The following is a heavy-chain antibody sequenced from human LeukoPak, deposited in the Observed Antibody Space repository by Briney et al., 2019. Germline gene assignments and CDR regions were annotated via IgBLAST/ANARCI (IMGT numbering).Heavy chain of an antibody. Sequence: GRSLRLSCAASGFTFSSYGMHWVRQALGKGLEWVAVISYDGSNKYYADSVKGRFTISRDNSKNTLYLQMNSLRAEDTAVYYCAKDNSYYDSSGYDYWGQGTLVTVSS. CDR1: GFTFSSYG. V-gene: IGHV3-30*18. J-gene: IGHJ4*02. D-gene: IGHD3-22*01. CDR3: AKDNSYYDSSGYDY. CDR2: ISYDGSNK.